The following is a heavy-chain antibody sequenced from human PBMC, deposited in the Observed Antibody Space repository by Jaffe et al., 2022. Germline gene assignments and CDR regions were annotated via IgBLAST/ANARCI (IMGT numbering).Heavy chain of an antibody. CDR3: ARLIAGSGWDYFDY. V-gene: IGHV3-53*02. CDR2: LYRDGYT. D-gene: IGHD6-19*01. Sequence: EVQLVETGGGLIQPGWSQRLSCAASGFLVSSHYMTWVRQAPGKGLEWVSVLYRDGYTYYADSVKGRFTISRDNSKNTIYLQMNSLRAEDTAIYYCARLIAGSGWDYFDYWGQGTLLTVSS. CDR1: GFLVSSHY. J-gene: IGHJ4*02.